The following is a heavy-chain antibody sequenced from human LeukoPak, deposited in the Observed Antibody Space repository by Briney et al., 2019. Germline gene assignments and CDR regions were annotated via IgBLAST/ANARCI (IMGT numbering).Heavy chain of an antibody. J-gene: IGHJ6*02. CDR2: ISWNSGSI. V-gene: IGHV3-9*01. CDR3: AKDSAVTIFGVVIIKGYYYYGMDV. Sequence: GGSLRLSCAASGFTFDDYAMHWVRQAPGKGLEWVSGISWNSGSIGYADSVKGRFTISRDNAKNSLYLQMNSLRAEDTALYYCAKDSAVTIFGVVIIKGYYYYGMDVWGQGTTVTVSS. D-gene: IGHD3-3*01. CDR1: GFTFDDYA.